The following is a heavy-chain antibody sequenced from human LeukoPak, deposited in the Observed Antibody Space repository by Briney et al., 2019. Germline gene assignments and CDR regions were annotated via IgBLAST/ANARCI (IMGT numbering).Heavy chain of an antibody. CDR2: ISYDGSNK. CDR3: AKDLTYYYDSSGFDY. CDR1: GFIFSSYA. D-gene: IGHD3-22*01. Sequence: GGSLRLSCAASGFIFSSYAMSWVRQAPGKGLEWVAVISYDGSNKYYADSVKGRFTISRDNSKNTLYLQMNSLRAEDTAVYYCAKDLTYYYDSSGFDYWGQGTLVTVSS. V-gene: IGHV3-30*18. J-gene: IGHJ4*02.